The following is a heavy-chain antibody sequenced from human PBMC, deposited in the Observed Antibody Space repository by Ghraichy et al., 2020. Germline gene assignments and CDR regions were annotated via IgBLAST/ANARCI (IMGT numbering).Heavy chain of an antibody. CDR3: ARGLLGFLEWFHAFDI. CDR2: IYYSGST. D-gene: IGHD3-3*01. Sequence: ETLSLTCTVSGGSISSYYWSWIRQPPGKGLEWIGYIYYSGSTNYNPSLKSRVTISVDTSKNQFSLKLSSVTAADTAVYYCARGLLGFLEWFHAFDIWGQGTMVTVSS. CDR1: GGSISSYY. V-gene: IGHV4-59*01. J-gene: IGHJ3*02.